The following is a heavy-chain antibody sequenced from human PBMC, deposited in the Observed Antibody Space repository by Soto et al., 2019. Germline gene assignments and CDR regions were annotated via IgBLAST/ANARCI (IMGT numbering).Heavy chain of an antibody. CDR2: IHYSGST. CDR1: GDSISISSYY. CDR3: ASTKDETLYFDY. J-gene: IGHJ4*02. D-gene: IGHD2-15*01. V-gene: IGHV4-39*01. Sequence: QLQLQESGPGLVKPSETLSLTCSVSGDSISISSYYRGWVRQPPGKGLGWIGSIHYSGSTHYNPSLQSRVTISGDAAKKQFSLKLGSVTAADTAMYYCASTKDETLYFDYWGQGNLVTVSS.